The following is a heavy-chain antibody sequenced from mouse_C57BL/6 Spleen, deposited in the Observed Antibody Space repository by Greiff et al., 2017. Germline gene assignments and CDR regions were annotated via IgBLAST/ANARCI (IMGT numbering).Heavy chain of an antibody. CDR3: ARHDGYYTYFDY. CDR1: GFTFSSYT. J-gene: IGHJ2*01. Sequence: EVKLMESGGGLVKPGGSLKLSCAASGFTFSSYTMSWVRQTPEKRLEWVATISGGGGNTYYPDSVKGRFTISRDNAKNTLYLQMSSLRSEDTALYYCARHDGYYTYFDYWGQGTTLTVSS. CDR2: ISGGGGNT. V-gene: IGHV5-9*01. D-gene: IGHD2-3*01.